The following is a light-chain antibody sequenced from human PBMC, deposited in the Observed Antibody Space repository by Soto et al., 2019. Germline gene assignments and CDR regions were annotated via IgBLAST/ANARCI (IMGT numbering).Light chain of an antibody. V-gene: IGKV1-39*01. CDR2: AAS. Sequence: DIQMTQSPSSLSASVGDRVTITCRASQSISSYLNWYQQKPGKAPKLLIYAASSLQSGVPSRVSGRGSGTDFTLTISSLQPEDFATYYCQQSYSTLITVGQGTRLEIK. CDR3: QQSYSTLIT. J-gene: IGKJ5*01. CDR1: QSISSY.